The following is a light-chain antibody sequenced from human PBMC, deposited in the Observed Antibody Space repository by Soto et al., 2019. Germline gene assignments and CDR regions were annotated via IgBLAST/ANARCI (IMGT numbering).Light chain of an antibody. V-gene: IGKV3-15*01. CDR2: GAS. CDR3: QQYNNWPLFT. CDR1: QSVSSN. Sequence: EIVMTQSPATLSVSPGERATLSCRASQSVSSNLAWYQQKPGQAPRLLIYGASTRATDIPGRFSGSGSGTEFTLTISGLQSEDFAFYYCQQYNNWPLFTFGPGTKVDIK. J-gene: IGKJ3*01.